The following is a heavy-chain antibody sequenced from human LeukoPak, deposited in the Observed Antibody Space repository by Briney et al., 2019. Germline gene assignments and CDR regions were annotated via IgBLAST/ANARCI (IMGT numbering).Heavy chain of an antibody. J-gene: IGHJ3*02. CDR2: MNPNSGNT. CDR3: ARAGRVHDAFDI. D-gene: IGHD2-15*01. CDR1: GYTFTSYD. V-gene: IGHV1-8*01. Sequence: ASVKVSCKASGYTFTSYDINWVRQATGQGLEWMGWMNPNSGNTGYAQKFQGRVTMTRDMSTSTVYMELSSLRSEDTAVYYCARAGRVHDAFDIWGQGTMVTVSS.